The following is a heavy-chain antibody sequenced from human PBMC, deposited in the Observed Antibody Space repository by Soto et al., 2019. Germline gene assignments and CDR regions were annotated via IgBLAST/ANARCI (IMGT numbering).Heavy chain of an antibody. V-gene: IGHV1-18*01. CDR1: VYTFTSCG. Sequence: ASVKVSCKASVYTFTSCGISWVRQAPGQGLEWMGWISAYNGNTNYAQKLQGRVTMTTDTSTSTAYMELSSLRSEDTAVYYCARGYSGYDYDFDYWGQGTLVTVSS. D-gene: IGHD5-12*01. CDR3: ARGYSGYDYDFDY. CDR2: ISAYNGNT. J-gene: IGHJ4*02.